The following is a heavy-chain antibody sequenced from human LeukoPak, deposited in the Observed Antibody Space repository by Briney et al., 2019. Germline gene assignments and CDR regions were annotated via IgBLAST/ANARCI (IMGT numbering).Heavy chain of an antibody. CDR3: ARGYYDSWGIWDY. D-gene: IGHD3-22*01. Sequence: SETLSLTCTVSGGSISSYYWSWTRQPPGKGLEWIGYIYYSGSTNYNPSLKSRVTISVDTSKNQFSLKLSSVTAADTAVYYCARGYYDSWGIWDYWGQGTLVTVSS. CDR1: GGSISSYY. V-gene: IGHV4-59*01. CDR2: IYYSGST. J-gene: IGHJ4*02.